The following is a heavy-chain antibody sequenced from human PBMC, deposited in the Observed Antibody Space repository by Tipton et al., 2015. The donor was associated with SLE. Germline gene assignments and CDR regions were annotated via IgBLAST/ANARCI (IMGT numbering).Heavy chain of an antibody. CDR2: IFHSGAT. CDR3: AEAARGLLGAFDI. CDR1: GASINNYY. Sequence: TLSLTCTVSGASINNYYWHWIRQPPGKGLEWIGYIFHSGATNYNPSLKSRVTMSADTSKNQFSLKLSSVTAADTAVYYCAEAARGLLGAFDIWGQGTMVTVSS. D-gene: IGHD6-6*01. V-gene: IGHV4-59*08. J-gene: IGHJ3*02.